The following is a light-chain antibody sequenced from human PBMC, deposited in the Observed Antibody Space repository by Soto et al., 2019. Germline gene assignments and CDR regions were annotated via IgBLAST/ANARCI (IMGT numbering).Light chain of an antibody. CDR3: HQYYRSPWT. CDR1: QSVSYSSNDRNF. CDR2: WAS. J-gene: IGKJ1*01. V-gene: IGKV4-1*01. Sequence: DIVMTQSPDSLAVSLGERATINCKSSQSVSYSSNDRNFVAWYQQKAGQSPKLLLHWASIRESGVPDRFSGSASGTDFTLTISGLQAEDVAVYYCHQYYRSPWTFGQGTRVEIK.